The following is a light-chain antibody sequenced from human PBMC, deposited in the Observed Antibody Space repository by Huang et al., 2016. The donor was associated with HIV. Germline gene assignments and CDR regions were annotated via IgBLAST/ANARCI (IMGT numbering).Light chain of an antibody. CDR1: QGISSY. Sequence: AIRMTQSPFSLSASVGDRVNITCWASQGISSYLAWYQQKPAKAPKLFIYYASSLQSGVPPSFSVSGSGTDYTLPISMLQPEDFATYYCQQCYSTPQGFGPGTKVDIK. J-gene: IGKJ3*01. CDR3: QQCYSTPQG. CDR2: YAS. V-gene: IGKV1D-43*01.